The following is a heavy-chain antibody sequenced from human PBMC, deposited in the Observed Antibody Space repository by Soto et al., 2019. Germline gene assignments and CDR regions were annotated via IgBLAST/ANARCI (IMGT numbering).Heavy chain of an antibody. D-gene: IGHD6-13*01. CDR1: GFTFSNAW. V-gene: IGHV3-15*07. J-gene: IGHJ4*02. CDR3: TTESPYSSSWYLYDY. Sequence: GGSLRLSCAASGFTFSNAWMNWVRQAPGKGLEWVGRIKSKTDGGTTDYAAPVKGRFTISRDDSKNTLYLQMNSLKTEDTAVYYCTTESPYSSSWYLYDYWGQGTLVTVSS. CDR2: IKSKTDGGTT.